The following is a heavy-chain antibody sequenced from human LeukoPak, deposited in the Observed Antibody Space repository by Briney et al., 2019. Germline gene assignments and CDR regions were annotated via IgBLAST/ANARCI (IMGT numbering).Heavy chain of an antibody. CDR3: ARDRICSSTSCYASYYYYGMDV. Sequence: SETLSLTCTVSGGSISSYYWSWIRRPPGKGLEWIGYIYYSGSTNYNPSLKSRVTISVDTSKNQFSLKLSSVTAADTAVYYCARDRICSSTSCYASYYYYGMDVWGKGTTVTVSS. D-gene: IGHD2-2*01. J-gene: IGHJ6*04. CDR2: IYYSGST. V-gene: IGHV4-59*01. CDR1: GGSISSYY.